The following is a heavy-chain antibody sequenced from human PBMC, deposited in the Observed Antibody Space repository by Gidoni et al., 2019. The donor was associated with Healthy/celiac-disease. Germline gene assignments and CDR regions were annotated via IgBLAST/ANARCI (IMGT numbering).Heavy chain of an antibody. J-gene: IGHJ4*02. CDR2: IYYSGST. V-gene: IGHV4-39*01. CDR1: GGSISSSSYY. CDR3: ASGRPRDLTGYFARGGAIFDY. Sequence: QLQLQESGPGLVKPSETLSLTCTVSGGSISSSSYYWGWIRQPPGKGLEWIGSIYYSGSTYYNPSLKSRVTISVDTSKNQFSLKLSSVTAADTAVYYCASGRPRDLTGYFARGGAIFDYWGQETLVTVSS. D-gene: IGHD3-9*01.